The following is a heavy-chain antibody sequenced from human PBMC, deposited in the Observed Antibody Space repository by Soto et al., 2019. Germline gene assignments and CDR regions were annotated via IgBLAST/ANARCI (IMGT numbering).Heavy chain of an antibody. D-gene: IGHD3-9*01. Sequence: PSETLSLTCTVSGDSLGNYYWFRIRQPVGKGLEWIGRVSSSGNTNANPTLSSRATMSIDTSKNQFSLRLRSVTAADTAVYYCARADYEILTGSYAMDVWGQGTTVTVSS. J-gene: IGHJ6*02. CDR3: ARADYEILTGSYAMDV. CDR2: VSSSGNT. V-gene: IGHV4-4*07. CDR1: GDSLGNYY.